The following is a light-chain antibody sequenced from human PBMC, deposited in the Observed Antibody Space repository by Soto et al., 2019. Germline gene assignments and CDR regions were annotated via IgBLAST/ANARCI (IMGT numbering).Light chain of an antibody. Sequence: EIVMTQSPATLSLSPGQRATLSCRASQIVSNYLAWYQQKPGQAPRLLIYDASNRATGIPARFSGSGSGTDFTLTISGLEPEDFAIYYCQQRSDWPFTFGGGTKVDFK. J-gene: IGKJ4*01. V-gene: IGKV3-11*01. CDR2: DAS. CDR1: QIVSNY. CDR3: QQRSDWPFT.